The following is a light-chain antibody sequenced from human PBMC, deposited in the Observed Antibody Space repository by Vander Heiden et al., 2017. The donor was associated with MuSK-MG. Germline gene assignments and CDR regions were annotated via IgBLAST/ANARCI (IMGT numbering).Light chain of an antibody. Sequence: QSVLTQPPSASGTPGQRVTISCSGSIFTIGSNTVNWYQQLPATAPKLLIYSNKQRPSGVPDRFSGSKSGTSASLAISGLQSEDEADYYCAAWDDSLNGYVVFGGGTKLTVL. CDR3: AAWDDSLNGYVV. V-gene: IGLV1-44*01. CDR2: SNK. CDR1: IFTIGSNT. J-gene: IGLJ2*01.